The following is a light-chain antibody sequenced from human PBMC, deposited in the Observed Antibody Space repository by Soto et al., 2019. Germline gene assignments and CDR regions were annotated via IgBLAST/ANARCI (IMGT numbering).Light chain of an antibody. CDR1: SSDVGGYDY. Sequence: QSALTQPRSVSGSPGQSVTISCTGTSSDVGGYDYVTWYQHHPGKAPKLKIYDVSRRPSGVPDRFSGSKSGNTASLTISGLQAEDEADYYCCSYAGSYSIFGGGTKLTVL. J-gene: IGLJ2*01. V-gene: IGLV2-11*01. CDR2: DVS. CDR3: CSYAGSYSI.